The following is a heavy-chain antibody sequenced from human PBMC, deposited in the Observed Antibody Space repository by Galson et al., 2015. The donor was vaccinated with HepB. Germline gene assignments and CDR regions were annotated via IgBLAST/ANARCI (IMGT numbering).Heavy chain of an antibody. D-gene: IGHD6-19*01. Sequence: SLRLSCAASGFTVSSNYMSWVRQAPGKGLEWVSVIYSGGSTYYADSVKGRFTISRDNSKNTLYLQMNSLRAEDTAVYYCAREPGIAVAGTGDYWGQGTLVTVSS. CDR1: GFTVSSNY. CDR3: AREPGIAVAGTGDY. J-gene: IGHJ4*02. V-gene: IGHV3-66*01. CDR2: IYSGGST.